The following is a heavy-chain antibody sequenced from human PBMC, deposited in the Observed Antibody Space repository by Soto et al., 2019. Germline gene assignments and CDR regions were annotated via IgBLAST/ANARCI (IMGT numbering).Heavy chain of an antibody. J-gene: IGHJ6*02. CDR1: GYTFTSYD. CDR2: MNPNSGHT. Sequence: QVQLVQSGAEVKKPGASVKVSCKASGYTFTSYDIYWVRQATGQGLEWMGWMNPNSGHTGYAQKFQGRATMTRDTSISTAYMELSSLRAEDTAVYYCARGYYDFWSKYYGMDVWGQGTTVTVSS. D-gene: IGHD3-3*01. CDR3: ARGYYDFWSKYYGMDV. V-gene: IGHV1-8*01.